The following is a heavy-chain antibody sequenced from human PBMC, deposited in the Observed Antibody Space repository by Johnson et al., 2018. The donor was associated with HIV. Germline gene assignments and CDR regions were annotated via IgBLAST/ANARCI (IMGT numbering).Heavy chain of an antibody. CDR2: ISYDGSNK. J-gene: IGHJ3*02. CDR1: GFTFSSYA. V-gene: IGHV3-30*04. Sequence: VQLVESVGGVVQPGRSLRLSCAASGFTFSSYAMHWVRQAPGKGLEWVAVISYDGSNKYYADSVKGRFTISRDNSKNTLYLQMNSLRAEDTAVYYCARVYSSSSAHAFDIWGQGTMVTVSS. CDR3: ARVYSSSSAHAFDI. D-gene: IGHD6-6*01.